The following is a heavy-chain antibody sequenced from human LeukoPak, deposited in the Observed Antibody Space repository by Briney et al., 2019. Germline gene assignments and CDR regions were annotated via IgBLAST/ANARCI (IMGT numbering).Heavy chain of an antibody. CDR2: IRNKAFGGTT. CDR1: GFTFGDSH. Sequence: GGSLRLSCTASGFTFGDSHMSWVRQAPGKGLEWVGLIRNKAFGGTTEYAASVKGRFAISRDDSRSIAYLQMSSLKSEDTAVYYCTGILQAERAFDIWGQGTMVTVSS. CDR3: TGILQAERAFDI. V-gene: IGHV3-49*04. J-gene: IGHJ3*02.